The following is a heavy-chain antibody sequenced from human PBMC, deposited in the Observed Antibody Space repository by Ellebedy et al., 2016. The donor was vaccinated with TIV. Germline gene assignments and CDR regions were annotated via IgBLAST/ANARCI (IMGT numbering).Heavy chain of an antibody. D-gene: IGHD6-13*01. CDR2: INPNSGGT. CDR3: ARDWTDGIAAAGTVSIDY. J-gene: IGHJ4*02. V-gene: IGHV1-2*02. Sequence: ASVKVSCXASGYTFTGYYMHWVRQAPGQGLEWMGWINPNSGGTNYAQKFQGRVTMTRDTSISTAYMELSRLRSDDTAVYYCARDWTDGIAAAGTVSIDYWGQGTLVTVSS. CDR1: GYTFTGYY.